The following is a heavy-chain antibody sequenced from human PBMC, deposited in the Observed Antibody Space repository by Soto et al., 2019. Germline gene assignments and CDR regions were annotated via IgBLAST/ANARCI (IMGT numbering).Heavy chain of an antibody. Sequence: GGSLRLSCAASGFTFSSYSMNWVRQAPGKGLEWVSSISSSSSYIYYADSVKGRFTISRDNAKNSLYLQMNSLRAEDTAVYYCERKLAETDAFDIWGQGTMVTVSS. CDR3: ERKLAETDAFDI. CDR2: ISSSSSYI. V-gene: IGHV3-21*01. J-gene: IGHJ3*02. CDR1: GFTFSSYS.